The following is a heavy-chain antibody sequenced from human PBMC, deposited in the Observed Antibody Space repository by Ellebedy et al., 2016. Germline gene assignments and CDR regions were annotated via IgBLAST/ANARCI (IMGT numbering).Heavy chain of an antibody. CDR3: VRLVVRGVFHD. J-gene: IGHJ4*02. CDR1: GFTFSSHW. D-gene: IGHD3-10*01. Sequence: GESLKISCAASGFTFSSHWMHWVRQVPGKGLVWVARVNVDGTITNYADSVKGRFTVSRDNAKSTMYLQMNSLRADDTAVYYCVRLVVRGVFHDWGQGTLVTVSS. CDR2: VNVDGTIT. V-gene: IGHV3-74*01.